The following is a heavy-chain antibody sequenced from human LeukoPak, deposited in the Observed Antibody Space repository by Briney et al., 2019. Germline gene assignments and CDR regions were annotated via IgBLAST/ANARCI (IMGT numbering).Heavy chain of an antibody. D-gene: IGHD3-22*01. V-gene: IGHV1-8*03. J-gene: IGHJ3*02. CDR2: MNPNSGNT. CDR1: GYTFTSYD. CDR3: ARTYYYDSSGYTNAFDI. Sequence: GASVKVSCKASGYTFTSYDINWVRQATGQGLEWMGWMNPNSGNTGYAQKFQGRVTITRNTSISTAYMELSSLRSEDTAVYYCARTYYYDSSGYTNAFDIWGQGTMVTVSS.